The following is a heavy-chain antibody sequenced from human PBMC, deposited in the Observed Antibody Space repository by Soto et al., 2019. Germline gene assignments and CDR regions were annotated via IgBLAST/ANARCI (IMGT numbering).Heavy chain of an antibody. CDR3: AKGAVWSGYRNYGMDV. J-gene: IGHJ6*02. V-gene: IGHV3-43*01. D-gene: IGHD3-3*01. Sequence: GGSPRLSFASSGFTFDDYTMHWVRQAPGEGLEWVSLISWDGGSTYYADSVKGRFTISRDNSKNSLYLQMKSLRTEDTALYYCAKGAVWSGYRNYGMDVWGQGTTVTVSS. CDR2: ISWDGGST. CDR1: GFTFDDYT.